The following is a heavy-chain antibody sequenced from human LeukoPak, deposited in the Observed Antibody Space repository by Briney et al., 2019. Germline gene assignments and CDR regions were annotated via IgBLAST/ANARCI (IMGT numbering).Heavy chain of an antibody. J-gene: IGHJ4*02. CDR1: GFTFSSCA. CDR3: ARESVHGGTFDY. V-gene: IGHV3-23*01. Sequence: GGSLRLSCAASGFTFSSCAMSWVRQAPGKGLEWVSSISGGGGATYYADSVKGRFTISRDNSKNTLYLQMNSLRAEDTAVYYCARESVHGGTFDYWGQGTLVTVSS. D-gene: IGHD3-16*01. CDR2: ISGGGGAT.